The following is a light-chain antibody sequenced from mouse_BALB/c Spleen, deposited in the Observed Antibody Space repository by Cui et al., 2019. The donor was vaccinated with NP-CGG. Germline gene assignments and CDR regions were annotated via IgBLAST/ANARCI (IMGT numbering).Light chain of an antibody. V-gene: IGLV1*01. J-gene: IGLJ1*01. CDR2: GTN. CDR1: TGAVTTSNY. Sequence: QAVVTQEPAPTPSPGETVTLTGRSSTGAVTTSNYANWVQEKPDHLFTGLIGGTNNRAPGVPARFSGSLIGDKAALTITGAQTEDEAVYFCALWYSNHWVFGGGTKLTVL. CDR3: ALWYSNHWV.